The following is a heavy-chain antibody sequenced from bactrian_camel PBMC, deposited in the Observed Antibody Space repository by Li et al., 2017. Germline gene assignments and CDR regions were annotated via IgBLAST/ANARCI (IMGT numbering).Heavy chain of an antibody. J-gene: IGHJ4*01. CDR3: AVDCCNLFWSYY. Sequence: VQLVESGGVLVQPGGSLRLSCAASGFPFSSYGMTWVRQAPGKGLEWVSAINSGGGSTYYGDYVKGRFTISRDNAKNTLYLQMNSLGPEDTGLYFCAVDCCNLFWSYYWGQGTQVTVS. CDR2: INSGGGST. CDR1: GFPFSSYG. V-gene: IGHV3S40*01. D-gene: IGHD8*01.